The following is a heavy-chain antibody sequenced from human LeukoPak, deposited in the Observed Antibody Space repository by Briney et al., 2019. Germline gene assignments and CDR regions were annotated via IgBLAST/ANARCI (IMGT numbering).Heavy chain of an antibody. Sequence: GGSLRLSCAASGFTFSSYSMNWVRQAPGKGLEWVASISSSSSYKYYAGSVKDRFTISRDNAKNSLYLQMNSLGAEDTAVYYCASHANDHDAFDIWGQGAMVTVSS. CDR1: GFTFSSYS. CDR3: ASHANDHDAFDI. J-gene: IGHJ3*02. V-gene: IGHV3-21*01. CDR2: ISSSSSYK.